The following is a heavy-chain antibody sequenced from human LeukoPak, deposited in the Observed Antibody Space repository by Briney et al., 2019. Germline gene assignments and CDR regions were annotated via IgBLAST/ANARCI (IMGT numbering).Heavy chain of an antibody. J-gene: IGHJ3*02. CDR2: ISYIGST. D-gene: IGHD4-17*01. CDR1: ADSFSSHY. Sequence: SETLSLTCAVSADSFSSHYWTWIRQPPGKGLEWIGYISYIGSTNYNPSLKSRVTISIDTSKNQFSLKLSSVTAADTAVYYCARDLVTVTKGFDIWGQGTMVTVSS. CDR3: ARDLVTVTKGFDI. V-gene: IGHV4-59*11.